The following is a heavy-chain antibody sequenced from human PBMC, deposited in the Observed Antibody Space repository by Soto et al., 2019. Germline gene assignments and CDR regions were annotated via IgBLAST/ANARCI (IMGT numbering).Heavy chain of an antibody. CDR3: ARDYPRSSSSWFYYYYYGMDV. V-gene: IGHV1-46*01. CDR1: GYTFTSYY. D-gene: IGHD6-13*01. CDR2: INPSGGST. J-gene: IGHJ6*02. Sequence: QVQLVQSGAEVKKPGASVKVSCKASGYTFTSYYMHWVRQAPGQGLEWMGIINPSGGSTCYAQKFQGRVTMTRDTSTSTVYMELSSLRSEDTAVYYCARDYPRSSSSWFYYYYYGMDVWGQGTTVTVSS.